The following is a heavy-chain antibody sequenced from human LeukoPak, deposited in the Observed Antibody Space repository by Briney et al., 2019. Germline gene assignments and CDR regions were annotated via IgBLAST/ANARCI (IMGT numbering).Heavy chain of an antibody. CDR1: GYTFTGYY. V-gene: IGHV1-2*02. Sequence: ASVKVSCKASGYTFTGYYMHWVRQAPGQGLEWMGWINPNSGGTNYAQKFQGKVTMTRDTSISTAYMELSRLRSDDTAVYYCARGGPLQFNWFDPWGQGTLVTVSS. CDR3: ARGGPLQFNWFDP. D-gene: IGHD5-24*01. J-gene: IGHJ5*02. CDR2: INPNSGGT.